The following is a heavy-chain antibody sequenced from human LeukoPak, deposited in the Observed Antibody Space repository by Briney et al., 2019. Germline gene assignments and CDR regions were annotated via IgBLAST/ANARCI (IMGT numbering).Heavy chain of an antibody. CDR2: IHWTGGIV. D-gene: IGHD3-10*01. CDR1: GFTFGDYS. Sequence: GGSLRLSCAGSGFTFGDYSMHWVRQAPGKGLEWISGIHWTGGIVAYAASVKGRFTISRDNAKNSLYLEMNSLKPGDTALYYCAKLMVGGLTKSPFDSWGQGTLVTVSS. V-gene: IGHV3-9*01. CDR3: AKLMVGGLTKSPFDS. J-gene: IGHJ4*02.